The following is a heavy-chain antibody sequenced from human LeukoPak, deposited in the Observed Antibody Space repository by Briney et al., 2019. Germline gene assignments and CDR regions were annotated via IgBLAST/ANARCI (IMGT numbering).Heavy chain of an antibody. J-gene: IGHJ4*02. Sequence: GGSLRLSRAASGFTFSSYAMHWVRQAPGKGLEWVAVISYDGSNKYYADSVKGRFTISRDNSKNTLYLQMNSLRAEDTAVYYCARDRSIVGAHCFDYWGQGTLVTVSS. CDR1: GFTFSSYA. V-gene: IGHV3-30*04. D-gene: IGHD1-26*01. CDR3: ARDRSIVGAHCFDY. CDR2: ISYDGSNK.